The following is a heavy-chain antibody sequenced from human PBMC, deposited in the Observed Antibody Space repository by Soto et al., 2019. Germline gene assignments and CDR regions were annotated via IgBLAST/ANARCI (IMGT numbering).Heavy chain of an antibody. CDR2: INNDGTAT. Sequence: PGGSLRLSCAASGFTLSIYWMHWFRQAPGKGLVWVSHINNDGTATNYADSVKGRFTISRDNAKNTLYLQMISLRVEDTAVYYCARSNGHLDYRGQGTLVTVSS. J-gene: IGHJ4*02. V-gene: IGHV3-74*01. CDR1: GFTLSIYW. CDR3: ARSNGHLDY. D-gene: IGHD7-27*01.